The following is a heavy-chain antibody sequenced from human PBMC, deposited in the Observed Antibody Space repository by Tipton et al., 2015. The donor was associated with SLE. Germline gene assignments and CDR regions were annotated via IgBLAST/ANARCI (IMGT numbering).Heavy chain of an antibody. CDR1: GFTFGDYA. Sequence: SLRLSCTASGFTFGDYAMSWFCQVPGKGLEWVGFIRSKAYGGTTEYAASVKGRFTISRDDSKSIAYLQMNSLKTEDTAVYYCTRDPRRYCTNGVCYPVWGQGTLVTVSS. D-gene: IGHD2-8*01. CDR2: IRSKAYGGTT. J-gene: IGHJ4*02. CDR3: TRDPRRYCTNGVCYPV. V-gene: IGHV3-49*03.